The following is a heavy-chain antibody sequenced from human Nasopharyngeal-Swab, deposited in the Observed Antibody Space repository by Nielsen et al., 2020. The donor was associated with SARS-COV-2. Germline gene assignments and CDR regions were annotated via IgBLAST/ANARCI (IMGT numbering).Heavy chain of an antibody. CDR3: ARGVPAAAFDY. CDR1: GFTFSSYG. Sequence: GGSLRLSCAASGFTFSSYGMHWVRQAPGKGLEWVAVIWYDGSNKYYADSVKGRFTFSRDNSKNTLYLQMNSLRAEDTAVYYCARGVPAAAFDYWGQGTLVTVSS. V-gene: IGHV3-33*01. J-gene: IGHJ4*02. D-gene: IGHD2-2*01. CDR2: IWYDGSNK.